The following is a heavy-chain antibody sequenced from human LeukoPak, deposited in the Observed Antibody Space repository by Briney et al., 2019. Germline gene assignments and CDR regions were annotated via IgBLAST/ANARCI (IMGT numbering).Heavy chain of an antibody. CDR1: GGSIISDNHF. Sequence: PSQTLSLTCTVSGGSIISDNHFWSWIRQHPGKDLEWLGYIHHSGRAFYSPSLESRLTISLDTSKNQFSLKLNSVIGADTAVYYCAREVNRPTDADAFDTWGQGTMVTVSS. J-gene: IGHJ3*02. V-gene: IGHV4-31*03. D-gene: IGHD1-26*01. CDR2: IHHSGRA. CDR3: AREVNRPTDADAFDT.